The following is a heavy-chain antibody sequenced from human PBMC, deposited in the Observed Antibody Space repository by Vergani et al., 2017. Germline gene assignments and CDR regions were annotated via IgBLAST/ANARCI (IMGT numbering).Heavy chain of an antibody. J-gene: IGHJ4*02. CDR3: ARVFDYYGSGPYYFDY. CDR1: GFTFSSYD. V-gene: IGHV3-13*01. Sequence: EVQLVESGGGLVQPGGSLRLSCAASGFTFSSYDMHWVRQATGKGLEWVSAIGTAGDTYYPGSVKGRFTISRENAKNSLYLQMNSLRAGDTAVYYCARVFDYYGSGPYYFDYWGQGTLVTVSS. D-gene: IGHD3-10*01. CDR2: IGTAGDT.